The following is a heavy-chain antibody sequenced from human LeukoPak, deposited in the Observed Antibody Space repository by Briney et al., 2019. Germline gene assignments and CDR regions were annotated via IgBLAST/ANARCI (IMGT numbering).Heavy chain of an antibody. D-gene: IGHD6-19*01. CDR3: ALLAVAGLDY. Sequence: GGSLRLSCAASGFSFSSYDMNWVRQAPGKGLEWVAFIRYDGGNKYYTDSVKGRFTISRDNSKSTLYLQMNSLRGEDTAVYYCALLAVAGLDYWGQGTLVTVSS. V-gene: IGHV3-30*02. CDR1: GFSFSSYD. J-gene: IGHJ4*02. CDR2: IRYDGGNK.